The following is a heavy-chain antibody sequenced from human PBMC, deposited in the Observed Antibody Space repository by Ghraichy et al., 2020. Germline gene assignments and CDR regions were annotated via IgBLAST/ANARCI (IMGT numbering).Heavy chain of an antibody. D-gene: IGHD6-6*01. J-gene: IGHJ4*02. V-gene: IGHV3-72*01. CDR2: IRNKARSHTI. CDR1: GFTFSDYF. Sequence: GGSLRLSCAAFGFTFSDYFMDWVRQAPGKGLEWIGRIRNKARSHTIEYAASVEGRFTVSREDSENSLYLQMNSLKIEDTAVYYCARASPYISDYWGQGTLVTVSS. CDR3: ARASPYISDY.